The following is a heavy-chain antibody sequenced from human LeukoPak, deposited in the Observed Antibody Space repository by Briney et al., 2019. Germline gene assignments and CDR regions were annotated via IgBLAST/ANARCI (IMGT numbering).Heavy chain of an antibody. D-gene: IGHD2-2*01. CDR2: ISAYNGNT. V-gene: IGHV1-18*01. CDR3: ARDRGVTSWQGAFDI. CDR1: GYTFTSYG. Sequence: ASVKASCKASGYTFTSYGISWVRQAPGQGLEWMGWISAYNGNTNYAQKLQGRVTMTTDTSTSTAYMELRSLRSDDTAVYYCARDRGVTSWQGAFDIWGQGTMVTVSS. J-gene: IGHJ3*02.